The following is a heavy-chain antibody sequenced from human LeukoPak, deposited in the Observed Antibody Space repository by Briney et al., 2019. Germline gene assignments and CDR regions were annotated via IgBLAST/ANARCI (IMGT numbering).Heavy chain of an antibody. CDR3: ARISSSNWYSERGAFDV. CDR1: GGSTSIYS. Sequence: PSETLSPTCTVAGGSTSIYSWSWVRQPPGNVMEWIGLVYYTGSTNYSPSLKSRVTIAVDTSKNQLSLKQRSVTATDTAVYYCARISSSNWYSERGAFDVWGQGTMVTVSS. CDR2: VYYTGST. J-gene: IGHJ3*01. D-gene: IGHD6-13*01. V-gene: IGHV4-59*01.